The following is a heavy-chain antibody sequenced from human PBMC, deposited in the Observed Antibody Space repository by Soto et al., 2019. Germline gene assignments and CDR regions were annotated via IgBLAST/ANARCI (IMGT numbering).Heavy chain of an antibody. V-gene: IGHV3-30*18. J-gene: IGHJ6*02. D-gene: IGHD3-10*01. CDR3: AKDFKVSGGHYGSLNYYYGMDV. Sequence: PGGSLRLSCAVSGFTFSAFGMHWVRQAPGKGLEWVAIISYDGILKYYADSVKGRFTISRDTSKGALYLQMNSLTPEDTADYYCAKDFKVSGGHYGSLNYYYGMDVWGQGTTVTVSS. CDR1: GFTFSAFG. CDR2: ISYDGILK.